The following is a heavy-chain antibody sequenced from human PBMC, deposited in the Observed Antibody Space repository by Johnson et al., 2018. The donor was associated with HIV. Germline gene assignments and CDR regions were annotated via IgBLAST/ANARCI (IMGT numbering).Heavy chain of an antibody. CDR2: IGPAADT. J-gene: IGHJ3*02. V-gene: IGHV3-13*01. Sequence: MLLVESGGGVVQPGRSLRLSCAASGFTFSSYAMHWVRQAPGKGLESVSPIGPAADTYYPGSVKGRFTVSRENAKNSLYLQMNSLRAEDTALYYCAKGIAAAGTGAFDIWGQGTMVTFS. CDR1: GFTFSSYA. D-gene: IGHD6-13*01. CDR3: AKGIAAAGTGAFDI.